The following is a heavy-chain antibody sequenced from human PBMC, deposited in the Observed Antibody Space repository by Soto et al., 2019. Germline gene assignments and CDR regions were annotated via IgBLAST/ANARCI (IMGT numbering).Heavy chain of an antibody. Sequence: EVQLVESGGGLVQPGGSLRLSCAASGFTFSSYWMSWVRQAPGKGLEWVANIKQDGSEKYYVDSVKGRFTISRDNAKNSLYLQMNSLRAEDTAVYYCARDRYSSSWYSRHWFDPWGQGTLVTVSS. CDR1: GFTFSSYW. CDR2: IKQDGSEK. D-gene: IGHD6-13*01. CDR3: ARDRYSSSWYSRHWFDP. V-gene: IGHV3-7*01. J-gene: IGHJ5*02.